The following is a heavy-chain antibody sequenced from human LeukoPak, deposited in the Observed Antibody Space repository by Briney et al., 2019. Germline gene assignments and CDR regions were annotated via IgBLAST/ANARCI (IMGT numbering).Heavy chain of an antibody. J-gene: IGHJ4*02. D-gene: IGHD6-19*01. V-gene: IGHV4-39*01. Sequence: PSETLSLTCTVSGGSISSSSYYWGWIRQPPGKGLEWIGSIYYSGSTHYNPSLKSRVTISVDTSKNQFSLKLSSVTAADTAVYYCARLETGYSSGWYGGNEYYFDYWGQGTLVTVSS. CDR1: GGSISSSSYY. CDR2: IYYSGST. CDR3: ARLETGYSSGWYGGNEYYFDY.